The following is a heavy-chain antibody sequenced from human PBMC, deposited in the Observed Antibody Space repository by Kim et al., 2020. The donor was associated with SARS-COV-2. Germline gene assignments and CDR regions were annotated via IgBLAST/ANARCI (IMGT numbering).Heavy chain of an antibody. CDR2: ISSRSDYI. D-gene: IGHD3-16*01. CDR1: GFTFRTYN. CDR3: ARVGVPSLENDY. V-gene: IGHV3-21*01. J-gene: IGHJ4*02. Sequence: GGSLRLSCAASGFTFRTYNMNWVRQAPGKGLEWVSSISSRSDYIDYADSVKGRFTIFRDNGKNSLYLQMNSLRAEDTAVYYCARVGVPSLENDYWGQGTL.